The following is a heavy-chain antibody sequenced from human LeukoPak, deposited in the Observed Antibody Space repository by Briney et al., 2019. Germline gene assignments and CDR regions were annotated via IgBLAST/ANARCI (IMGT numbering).Heavy chain of an antibody. CDR3: ARDQPTIAAAPLDV. V-gene: IGHV3-21*01. CDR1: GFTFSSYS. D-gene: IGHD6-13*01. CDR2: ISSSSSYI. J-gene: IGHJ6*04. Sequence: GGSLRLSCAASGFTFSSYSMSWVRQAPGKGLEWVSSISSSSSYIYYADSVKGRFTISRDNAKNSLYLQMNSLRAEDTAVYYCARDQPTIAAAPLDVWGKGTTVTVSS.